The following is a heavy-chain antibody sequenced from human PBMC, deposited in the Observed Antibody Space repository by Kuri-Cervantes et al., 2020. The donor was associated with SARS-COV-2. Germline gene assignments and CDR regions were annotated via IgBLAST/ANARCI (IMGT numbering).Heavy chain of an antibody. J-gene: IGHJ3*02. CDR3: ARRDIVVVPAANDAFDI. CDR1: GYTFTRYA. CDR2: INAGNGNT. Sequence: ASVKVSCKASGYTFTRYAMHWVRQAPGQRLEWMGWINAGNGNTKYSQKFQGRVTITRDTSASTAYMELSSLRSEDTAVYYCARRDIVVVPAANDAFDIWGQGTMVTVSS. D-gene: IGHD2-2*01. V-gene: IGHV1-3*01.